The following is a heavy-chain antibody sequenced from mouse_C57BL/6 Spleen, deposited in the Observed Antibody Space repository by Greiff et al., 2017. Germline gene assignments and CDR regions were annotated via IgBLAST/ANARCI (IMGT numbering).Heavy chain of an antibody. CDR1: GYTFTSYW. D-gene: IGHD1-1*01. CDR3: AVYYGSREAMDY. J-gene: IGHJ4*01. Sequence: VQLQQPGAELVKPGASVKMSCKASGYTFTSYWINWVKQRPGQGLEWIGDIYPGSGSTNYNEKFKSKATLTVDTSSSTAYMQLSSLTSEDSAVYCCAVYYGSREAMDYWGQGTSVTVSS. CDR2: IYPGSGST. V-gene: IGHV1-55*01.